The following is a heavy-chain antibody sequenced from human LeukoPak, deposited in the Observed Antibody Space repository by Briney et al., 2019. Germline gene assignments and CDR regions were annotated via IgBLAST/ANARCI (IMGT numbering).Heavy chain of an antibody. J-gene: IGHJ6*04. D-gene: IGHD2-15*01. CDR2: INHSGST. V-gene: IGHV4-34*01. CDR1: GGSFSGYY. CDR3: ARSGYCSGGSCYPPGYYYYGMDV. Sequence: LETLSLTCAVYGGSFSGYYWSWICQPPGKGLEWIGEINHSGSTNYNPSLKSRVTIPVDTSKNQFSLKLSSVTAADTAVYYCARSGYCSGGSCYPPGYYYYGMDVWGKGTTVTVSS.